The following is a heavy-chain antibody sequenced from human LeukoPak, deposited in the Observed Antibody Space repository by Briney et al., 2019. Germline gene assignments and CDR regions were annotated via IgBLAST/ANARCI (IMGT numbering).Heavy chain of an antibody. CDR2: ISGSGGSA. Sequence: PGGSLRLSCAASGFTFSSYAMNWVRQAPGKGLEWVSTISGSGGSAYYADSVKGRFTISRDNSKNSLYLQMNSLRAEDTAVYYCARDGTGTIDYWGQGTLVTVSS. CDR3: ARDGTGTIDY. CDR1: GFTFSSYA. J-gene: IGHJ4*02. V-gene: IGHV3-23*01. D-gene: IGHD1-7*01.